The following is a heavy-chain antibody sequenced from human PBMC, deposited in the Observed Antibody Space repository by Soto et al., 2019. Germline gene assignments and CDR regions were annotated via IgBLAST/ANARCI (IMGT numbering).Heavy chain of an antibody. CDR2: IFSNDEK. D-gene: IGHD6-13*01. V-gene: IGHV2-26*04. CDR3: ASTYSTSWYWLDP. CDR1: GFTLSNAGLG. Sequence: QVTVKESGPVLVKPTETLTLTCTVSGFTLSNAGLGVSWIRQPPGKALEWLAHIFSNDEKSYSTSLKSRLTISKDTSKSQVVLTMTNMDPVDTATYYCASTYSTSWYWLDPWGQGTLVTVSS. J-gene: IGHJ5*02.